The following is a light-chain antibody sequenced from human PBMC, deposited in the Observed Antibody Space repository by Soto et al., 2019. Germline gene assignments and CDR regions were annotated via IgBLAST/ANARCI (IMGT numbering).Light chain of an antibody. Sequence: QSVLTQPPSVSGAPGQRVTISCTGSSSNIGAGYDVHWYQQLPGTAPKLLIYGNSNRPSGVPDRFSGSKSGTSASLAITGLQAEDVADYYCQSFDSSLSGWVFGGGTTLTVL. CDR1: SSNIGAGYD. V-gene: IGLV1-40*01. J-gene: IGLJ3*02. CDR3: QSFDSSLSGWV. CDR2: GNS.